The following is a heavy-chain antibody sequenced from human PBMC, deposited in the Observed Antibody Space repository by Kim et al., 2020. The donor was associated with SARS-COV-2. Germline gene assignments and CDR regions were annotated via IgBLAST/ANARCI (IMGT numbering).Heavy chain of an antibody. Sequence: ASVKVSCKASGYTFTSYYMHWVRQAPGQGLEWMGIINPSGGSTSYAQKFQGRVTMTRDTSTSTVYMELSSLRSEDTAVYYCARDRDSSGYYYAHFDYWGQGTLVTVSS. J-gene: IGHJ4*02. CDR2: INPSGGST. CDR1: GYTFTSYY. V-gene: IGHV1-46*01. CDR3: ARDRDSSGYYYAHFDY. D-gene: IGHD3-22*01.